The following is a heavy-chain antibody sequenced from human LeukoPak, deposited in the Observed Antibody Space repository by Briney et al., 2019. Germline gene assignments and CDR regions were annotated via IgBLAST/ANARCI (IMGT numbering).Heavy chain of an antibody. CDR3: ARDGRFYDSSGYYYFDY. Sequence: SETLSLTCTVSGAPITSYYWSWIRQPPGKGLEWIGYIHYSGSTDKNPSLKSRVTMSTDTSKKQFSLRLTSVTAADTAVYYCARDGRFYDSSGYYYFDYWGQGTLVTVSS. D-gene: IGHD3-22*01. J-gene: IGHJ4*02. CDR2: IHYSGST. CDR1: GAPITSYY. V-gene: IGHV4-59*01.